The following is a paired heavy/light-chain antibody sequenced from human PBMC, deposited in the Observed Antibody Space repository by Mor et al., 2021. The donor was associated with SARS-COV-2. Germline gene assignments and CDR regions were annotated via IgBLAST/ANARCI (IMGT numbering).Heavy chain of an antibody. CDR2: IYPSDSDT. J-gene: IGHJ4*02. CDR3: TRLGGREVYITGTTPEADY. D-gene: IGHD1-20*01. Sequence: EVQLVQSGAEVKKPGESLKISCKASGYSFTSYWIGWVRQMPGKGLEWMGIIYPSDSDTKYSPSFQGQVTISADKSITTAYLQWSSLMASDTAMYYCTRLGGREVYITGTTPEADYWGQGTLVTVSS. CDR1: GYSFTSYW. V-gene: IGHV5-51*03.
Light chain of an antibody. CDR3: QTWGTFGV. CDR2: LNSDGSH. J-gene: IGLJ3*02. CDR1: SGHSSYA. Sequence: QLVLTQSPSASASLGASVKLTCTLSSGHSSYAIAWHQQQPEKGPRYLMKLNSDGSHNKGDGIPDRFSGSSSGAERYLTISSLQFEDEADYYCQTWGTFGVFGGGTKLTVL. V-gene: IGLV4-69*01.